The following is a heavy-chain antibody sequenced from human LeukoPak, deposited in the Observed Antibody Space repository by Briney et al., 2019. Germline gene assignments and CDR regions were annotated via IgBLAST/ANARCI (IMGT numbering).Heavy chain of an antibody. D-gene: IGHD3-3*01. CDR2: IRYDGSNK. V-gene: IGHV3-30*02. CDR3: AKDPGLLFDFWSGFDY. J-gene: IGHJ4*02. CDR1: GFTFSSYG. Sequence: GGSLRLSCAASGFTFSSYGMHWVRQAPGKGLEWVAFIRYDGSNKYYADSVKGRFTISRDNSKNTLYLQMSSLRPEDTAVYYCAKDPGLLFDFWSGFDYWGQGTLITVSS.